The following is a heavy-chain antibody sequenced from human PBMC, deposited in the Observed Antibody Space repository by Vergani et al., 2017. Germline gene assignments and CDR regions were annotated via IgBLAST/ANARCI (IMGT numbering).Heavy chain of an antibody. Sequence: EVQLVESGGGLVQPGRSLRLSCAASGFTFSSYSMNWVRQAPGKGLEWVSSISSSSSYIYYADSVKGRFTISRDNAKNSLYLQMNSLRAEDTAVYYCARDSRYSSSWSYYYYMDVWGKGTTVTVSS. D-gene: IGHD6-13*01. CDR1: GFTFSSYS. V-gene: IGHV3-21*01. J-gene: IGHJ6*03. CDR3: ARDSRYSSSWSYYYYMDV. CDR2: ISSSSSYI.